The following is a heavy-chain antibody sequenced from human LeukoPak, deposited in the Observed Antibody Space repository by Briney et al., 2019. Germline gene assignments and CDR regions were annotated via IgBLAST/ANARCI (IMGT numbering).Heavy chain of an antibody. D-gene: IGHD3-10*01. CDR2: IYSGGST. CDR1: GFTVSSNY. Sequence: GGSLRLSCAASGFTVSSNYMRWVRQAPGKGLEWVSVIYSGGSTYYADSVKGRFTISRDNSKNTLYLQMNSLRAEDTAVYYCARGVEGVVRGVKPYFDYWGQGTLVTVSS. V-gene: IGHV3-66*01. J-gene: IGHJ4*02. CDR3: ARGVEGVVRGVKPYFDY.